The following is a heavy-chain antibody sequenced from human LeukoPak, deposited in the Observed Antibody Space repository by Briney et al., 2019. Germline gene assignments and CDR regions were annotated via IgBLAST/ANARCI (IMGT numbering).Heavy chain of an antibody. D-gene: IGHD3-10*01. CDR2: IIPILGIA. Sequence: ASVKVSCKASGGTFSSYAISWVRQAPGQGLEWMGRIIPILGIANYAQKFQGRVTITADKSTSTAYMELSSLRSEDTAVYYCARGSLWFGEGDRNSGEDYWGQGTLVTVSS. CDR3: ARGSLWFGEGDRNSGEDY. CDR1: GGTFSSYA. V-gene: IGHV1-69*04. J-gene: IGHJ4*02.